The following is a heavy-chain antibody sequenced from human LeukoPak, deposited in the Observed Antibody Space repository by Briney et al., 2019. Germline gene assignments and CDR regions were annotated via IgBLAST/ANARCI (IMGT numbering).Heavy chain of an antibody. CDR2: IRSKPNNYAT. CDR1: GFTFSGSA. D-gene: IGHD1-26*01. Sequence: GGSLRLSCAASGFTFSGSAMHWVRQASGKGLEWVGRIRSKPNNYATAYAASVKGRFTISRDDSKNTAYLQMNSLKTEDTAVYYCSRLIVGATTLDYRGQGTLVTVSS. J-gene: IGHJ4*02. CDR3: SRLIVGATTLDY. V-gene: IGHV3-73*01.